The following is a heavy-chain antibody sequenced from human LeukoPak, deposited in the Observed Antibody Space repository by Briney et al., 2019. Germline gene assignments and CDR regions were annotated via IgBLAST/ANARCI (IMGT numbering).Heavy chain of an antibody. CDR1: GGSFSGYY. CDR3: ARECGIVGATTDGYYFDY. J-gene: IGHJ4*02. CDR2: INHSGST. D-gene: IGHD1-26*01. Sequence: SETLSLTCAAYGGSFSGYYWSWIRQPPGKGLEWIGEINHSGSTNYNPSLKSRVTIPVDTSKNQFSLKLSSVTAADTAVYYCARECGIVGATTDGYYFDYWGQGTLVTVSS. V-gene: IGHV4-34*01.